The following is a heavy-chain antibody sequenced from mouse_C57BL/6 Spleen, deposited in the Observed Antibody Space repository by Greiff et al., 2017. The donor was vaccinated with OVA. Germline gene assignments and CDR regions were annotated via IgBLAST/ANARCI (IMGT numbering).Heavy chain of an antibody. J-gene: IGHJ2*01. CDR3: ARGITTGVSYYFDY. Sequence: VQLQQSGPELVKPGASVKISCKASGYTFTDYYMNWVKQSHGKSLEWIGDINPNNGGTSYNQKFKGKATLTVDKSSSTAYMELRSLTSEDSAVYYCARGITTGVSYYFDYWGQGTTLTVSS. D-gene: IGHD1-1*01. CDR2: INPNNGGT. V-gene: IGHV1-26*01. CDR1: GYTFTDYY.